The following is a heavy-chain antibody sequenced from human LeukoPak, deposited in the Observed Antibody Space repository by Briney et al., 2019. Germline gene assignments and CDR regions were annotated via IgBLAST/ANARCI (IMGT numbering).Heavy chain of an antibody. CDR1: GYSFTSYW. D-gene: IGHD6-13*01. V-gene: IGHV5-51*01. Sequence: GESLKISCKGSGYSFTSYWIGWVRQMPGKGLEWMGIVYPGDSDTRYSPSFQGQVTISADKSISTAYLQWSSLRASDTAMYYCARLMAAAEPGAFDYWGQGTLVTVSS. CDR2: VYPGDSDT. J-gene: IGHJ4*02. CDR3: ARLMAAAEPGAFDY.